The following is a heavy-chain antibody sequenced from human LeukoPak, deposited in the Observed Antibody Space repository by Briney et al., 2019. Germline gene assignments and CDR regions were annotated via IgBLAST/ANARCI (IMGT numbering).Heavy chain of an antibody. CDR1: GYTLTELS. D-gene: IGHD3-22*01. CDR3: ATLNGYDSSGYAY. Sequence: ASVKVSCKFSGYTLTELSMHWVRQPPGKGLEWMGGFDPEDGETIYAQKFRGKVTMTEDTSTDKAYMELSSLRSEDTAVYYCATLNGYDSSGYAYWGQGTLVTVSS. V-gene: IGHV1-24*01. J-gene: IGHJ4*02. CDR2: FDPEDGET.